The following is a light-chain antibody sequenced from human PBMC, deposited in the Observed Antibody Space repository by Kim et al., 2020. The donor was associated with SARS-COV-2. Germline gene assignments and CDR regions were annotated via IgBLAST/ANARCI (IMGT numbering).Light chain of an antibody. CDR1: KLGDKY. Sequence: SYELTQPPSVSVSPGQTASITCSGDKLGDKYACWYQQKPGQSPVLVIYQDNKRPSGIPERFSGSNSGNTATLTISGTQAMDEAYYYCQAWDSSRTVFGGGTQLTVL. CDR2: QDN. V-gene: IGLV3-1*01. J-gene: IGLJ3*02. CDR3: QAWDSSRTV.